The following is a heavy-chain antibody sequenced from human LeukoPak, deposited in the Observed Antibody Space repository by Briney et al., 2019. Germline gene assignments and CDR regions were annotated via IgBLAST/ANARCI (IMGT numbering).Heavy chain of an antibody. CDR3: ARGRATGYVDY. D-gene: IGHD3-9*01. J-gene: IGHJ4*02. CDR2: IYYSGST. V-gene: IGHV4-31*03. Sequence: SETLSLTCTVSGGSISSGGYYWSWIRQHPGKGLEWIGYIYYSGSTYYNPSLKSRVTISVDTSKNQFSLKLSSVTAADTAVYYCARGRATGYVDYWGQGTLVTVPS. CDR1: GGSISSGGYY.